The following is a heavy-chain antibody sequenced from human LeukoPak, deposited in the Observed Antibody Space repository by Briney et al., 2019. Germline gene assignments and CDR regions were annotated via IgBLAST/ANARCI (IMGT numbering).Heavy chain of an antibody. Sequence: PGGSLRLSCAASGFSFNNCAMSGVRQAPGKGLEWVSAISTTGGSTYYADSVKGRFTISRDNSKNTLSLQMDSLRVEDTAVYYCAKDWTTVVTPKGYYFDSWGQGTLVSVSS. CDR2: ISTTGGST. CDR1: GFSFNNCA. V-gene: IGHV3-23*01. CDR3: AKDWTTVVTPKGYYFDS. D-gene: IGHD4-23*01. J-gene: IGHJ4*02.